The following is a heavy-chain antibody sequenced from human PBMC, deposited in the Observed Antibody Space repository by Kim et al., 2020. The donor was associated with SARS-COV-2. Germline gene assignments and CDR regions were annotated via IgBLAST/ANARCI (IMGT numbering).Heavy chain of an antibody. CDR3: AARGFYSSSGAFDI. J-gene: IGHJ3*02. Sequence: ADSVQGRFTISRDNSKNTLYLQMNSLRAEDTAVYYCAARGFYSSSGAFDIWGQGTMVTVSS. D-gene: IGHD6-19*01. V-gene: IGHV3-23*01.